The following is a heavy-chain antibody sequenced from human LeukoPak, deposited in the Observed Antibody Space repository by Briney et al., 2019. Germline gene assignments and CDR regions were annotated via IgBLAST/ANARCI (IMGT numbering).Heavy chain of an antibody. CDR3: ARPYCSSTSCYHVGAFDI. Sequence: SETLSLTCAVYSGSFSGYYWSWIRQPPGKGLEWIGEINHSGSTNYNPSLKSRVTISVDTSKNQFSLKLSSVTAADTAVYYCARPYCSSTSCYHVGAFDIWGQGTMVTVSS. J-gene: IGHJ3*02. CDR1: SGSFSGYY. D-gene: IGHD2-2*01. CDR2: INHSGST. V-gene: IGHV4-34*01.